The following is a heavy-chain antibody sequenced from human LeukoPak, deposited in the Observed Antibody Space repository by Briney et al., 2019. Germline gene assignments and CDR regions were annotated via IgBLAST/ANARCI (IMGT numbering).Heavy chain of an antibody. CDR1: GFTFDDYA. J-gene: IGHJ3*02. V-gene: IGHV3-9*01. D-gene: IGHD6-13*01. CDR3: AKKAAAAYFGAFDI. CDR2: ISWNSGSI. Sequence: GRSLRLSCAASGFTFDDYAMHWVRHAPGKGLEWVSGISWNSGSIGYADSVRGRFTISRDNAKNSLYLQMNSLRAEDTALYYCAKKAAAAYFGAFDIGGQGTMVTVSA.